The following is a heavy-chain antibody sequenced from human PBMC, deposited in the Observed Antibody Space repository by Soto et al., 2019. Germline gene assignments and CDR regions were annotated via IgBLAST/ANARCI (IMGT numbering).Heavy chain of an antibody. CDR1: HGSISGFY. V-gene: IGHV4-59*01. D-gene: IGHD4-17*01. CDR3: ARGSTGDFDY. Sequence: PSETLSLTCIVTHGSISGFYWNWIRQPPGKGLEWIGYIYYSGSTNYNPSLKSRATISVDTSMNQFSLRLKLSSVTAADTAVYYCARGSTGDFDYWGQGTPVTVSS. CDR2: IYYSGST. J-gene: IGHJ4*02.